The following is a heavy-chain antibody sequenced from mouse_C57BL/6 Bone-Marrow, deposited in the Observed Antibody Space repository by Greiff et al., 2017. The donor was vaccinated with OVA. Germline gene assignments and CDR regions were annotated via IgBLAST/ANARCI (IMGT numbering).Heavy chain of an antibody. V-gene: IGHV14-4*01. CDR1: GFNIKDDY. CDR2: IDPENGDT. Sequence: VQLQQSGAELVRPGASVKLSCTASGFNIKDDYMHWVKQRPEQGLEWIGWIDPENGDTEYASKFQGKATITADTSSNTAYLPLSSLTSEDTAVYYCTTGGTGFAYWGQGTLVTVSA. CDR3: TTGGTGFAY. J-gene: IGHJ3*01. D-gene: IGHD1-1*02.